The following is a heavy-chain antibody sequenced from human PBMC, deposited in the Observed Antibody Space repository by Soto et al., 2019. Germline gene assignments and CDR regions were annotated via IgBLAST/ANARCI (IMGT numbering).Heavy chain of an antibody. V-gene: IGHV4-34*01. D-gene: IGHD4-17*01. CDR3: ARLNTVTTGDDYYYFIDV. J-gene: IGHJ6*03. Sequence: ETLSLTCAVYGGYFSGYYWSWIRQPPGKGQEWIGEINHSGSTNYNPSLKSRVTISVDTSKNKFSLKLSSVIAADTAVYYCARLNTVTTGDDYYYFIDVWSKGSTDTVS. CDR2: INHSGST. CDR1: GGYFSGYY.